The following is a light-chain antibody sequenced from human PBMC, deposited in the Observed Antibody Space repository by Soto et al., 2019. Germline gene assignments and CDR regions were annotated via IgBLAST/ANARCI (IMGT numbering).Light chain of an antibody. CDR1: SSDVGSYNL. J-gene: IGLJ2*01. CDR2: EVT. CDR3: CAYAGSSSFVI. V-gene: IGLV2-23*02. Sequence: QSVLTQPASVSGSPGQSITISCTGTSSDVGSYNLVSWYQQHPGKVPKLMIYEVTKRPSGVSNRFSGSKSGNTASLTISGLQAEDEDEYYCCAYAGSSSFVIFGGGTKLTVL.